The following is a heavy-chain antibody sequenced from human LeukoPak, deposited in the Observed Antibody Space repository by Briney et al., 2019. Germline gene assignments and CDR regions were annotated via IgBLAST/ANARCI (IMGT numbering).Heavy chain of an antibody. D-gene: IGHD1-26*01. CDR1: GGSFSGYY. CDR2: IYYTGST. V-gene: IGHV4-59*01. J-gene: IGHJ4*02. Sequence: SETLSLTCAVYGGSFSGYYWSWIRQPPGKGLEWIGYIYYTGSTNYHPSLKSRLTISVDTSKNQVSLKLSSVTAADTAVYYCARGRVGTTPIDYWGQGTLVTVSS. CDR3: ARGRVGTTPIDY.